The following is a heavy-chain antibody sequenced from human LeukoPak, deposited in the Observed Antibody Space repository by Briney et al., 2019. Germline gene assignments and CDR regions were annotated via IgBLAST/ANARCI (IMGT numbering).Heavy chain of an antibody. D-gene: IGHD3-22*01. CDR3: AKSRYYDSSGSDAFDI. CDR1: GGSISSSNW. V-gene: IGHV4-4*02. Sequence: SGTLSLTCAVSGGSISSSNWWSWVRQPPGKGLEWIGEIYHSGSTNYNPSLKSRATISVDKSKNQFSLKLSSVTAADTAVYYCAKSRYYDSSGSDAFDIWGQGTMVTVSS. J-gene: IGHJ3*02. CDR2: IYHSGST.